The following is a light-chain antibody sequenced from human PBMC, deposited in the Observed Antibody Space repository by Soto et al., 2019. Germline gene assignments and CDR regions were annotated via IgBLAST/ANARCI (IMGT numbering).Light chain of an antibody. CDR2: AAS. J-gene: IGKJ5*01. CDR3: QQRSNWIT. V-gene: IGKV3-11*01. CDR1: QSVSSY. Sequence: DIVLTQSPATLSLSPGERATISCRASQSVSSYLDWYQQKPGKAPRLLISAASNRPTGIPAKFSGSGSGTDFPLTISRLAPEDFAVYYCQQRSNWITFGQGTRLEIK.